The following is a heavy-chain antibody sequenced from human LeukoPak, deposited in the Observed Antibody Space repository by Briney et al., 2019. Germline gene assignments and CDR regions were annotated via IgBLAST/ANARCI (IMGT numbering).Heavy chain of an antibody. CDR1: GGSISSGDYY. CDR3: ARVHYDFWSGYRGGGWFDP. Sequence: SQTLSLTCTVSGGSISSGDYYWSWIRRPPGTGLEWIGYIYYSGSTYYNPSLKSRVTISVDTSKNQFSLKLSSVTAADTAVYYCARVHYDFWSGYRGGGWFDPWGQGTLVTVSS. V-gene: IGHV4-30-4*08. CDR2: IYYSGST. J-gene: IGHJ5*02. D-gene: IGHD3-3*01.